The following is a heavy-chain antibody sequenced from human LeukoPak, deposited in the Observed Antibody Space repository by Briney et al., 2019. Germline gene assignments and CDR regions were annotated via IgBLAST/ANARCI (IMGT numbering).Heavy chain of an antibody. CDR2: ISGSGGST. V-gene: IGHV3-23*01. CDR1: GFTFSNFA. Sequence: GVSLRLSCAASGFTFSNFAVSWVRQAPGKGLEWVSAISGSGGSTYYADSVKGRFTISRDNSKNTLYLQMNSLRAEDTAVYYCAKSPAVDAAFDIWGQGTMVTVSS. CDR3: AKSPAVDAAFDI. D-gene: IGHD4-23*01. J-gene: IGHJ3*02.